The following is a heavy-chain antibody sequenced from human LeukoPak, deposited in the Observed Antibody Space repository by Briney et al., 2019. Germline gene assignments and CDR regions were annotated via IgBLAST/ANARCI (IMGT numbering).Heavy chain of an antibody. CDR1: GFTFSDFY. Sequence: GGSLRLSCSASGFTFSDFYMSWIRQAPGKGLEWVSYINGIGSTIHYADSVKGRFTISRDNAKNSLFLQMNSLRVEDTAVYYCAKDLRSSADSKMGAADYWGQGTLVTVSS. J-gene: IGHJ4*02. CDR2: INGIGSTI. D-gene: IGHD1-26*01. CDR3: AKDLRSSADSKMGAADY. V-gene: IGHV3-11*04.